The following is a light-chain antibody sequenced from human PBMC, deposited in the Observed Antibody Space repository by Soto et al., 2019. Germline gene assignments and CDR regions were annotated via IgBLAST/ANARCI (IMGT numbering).Light chain of an antibody. CDR3: QQYNNWPLT. V-gene: IGKV3-15*01. J-gene: IGKJ1*01. CDR1: QNVNSN. Sequence: EIVMTQSPSTLSVSPGERATLSCRASQNVNSNLAWYQQKPGQAPRLLFYGAFTRVTDIPARFSGGRSGTEFTLTISSLQSEDIAVYYCQQYNNWPLTFGQGTKVDIK. CDR2: GAF.